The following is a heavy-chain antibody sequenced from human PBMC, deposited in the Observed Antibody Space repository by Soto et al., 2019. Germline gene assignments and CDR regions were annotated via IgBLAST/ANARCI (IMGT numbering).Heavy chain of an antibody. J-gene: IGHJ4*02. Sequence: EVQLVESGGGLVKPGGSLRLSCAASGFTFSNAWMSWVRQAPGKGLEWVGRIKSKTDGGTTDYAAPVKGRFTISRDDSKNTLYLQMNSLKTEDTAVYYCTTDVGLLRYFDWLFYFDYWGQGTLVTVSS. CDR2: IKSKTDGGTT. CDR1: GFTFSNAW. CDR3: TTDVGLLRYFDWLFYFDY. D-gene: IGHD3-9*01. V-gene: IGHV3-15*01.